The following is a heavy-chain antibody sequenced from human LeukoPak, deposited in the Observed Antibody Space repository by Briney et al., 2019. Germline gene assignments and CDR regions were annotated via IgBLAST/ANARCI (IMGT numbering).Heavy chain of an antibody. CDR2: INPNSGGT. Sequence: ASVKASCKASGYTFTGYYMHWVRQAPGQGLEWMGWINPNSGGTNYAQKFQGRVTMTRDTSISTAYMELSRLRSDDTAEYYCARGDYDFWSGYYFDYWGQGTLVTVSS. V-gene: IGHV1-2*02. J-gene: IGHJ4*02. D-gene: IGHD3-3*01. CDR3: ARGDYDFWSGYYFDY. CDR1: GYTFTGYY.